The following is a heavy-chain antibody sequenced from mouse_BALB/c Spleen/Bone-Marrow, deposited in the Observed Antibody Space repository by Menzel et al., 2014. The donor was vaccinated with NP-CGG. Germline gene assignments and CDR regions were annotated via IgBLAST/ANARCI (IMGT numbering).Heavy chain of an antibody. Sequence: VKLVESGPGLVAPSQSLSITCTVSGFSLTSYGVHWVRQLPGKGLEWLGVIWAGGSTNYNSALMSRLSISKDNSKSQVFLKMNSLQTDDTAMYYCARVLEGFAYWGQGTLVAVSA. V-gene: IGHV2-9*02. J-gene: IGHJ3*01. CDR2: IWAGGST. CDR3: ARVLEGFAY. CDR1: GFSLTSYG.